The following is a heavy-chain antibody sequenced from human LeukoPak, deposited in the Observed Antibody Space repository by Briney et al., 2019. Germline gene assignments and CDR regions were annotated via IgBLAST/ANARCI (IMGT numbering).Heavy chain of an antibody. V-gene: IGHV3-23*01. CDR3: AKPWGGYEGYFDY. D-gene: IGHD5-12*01. CDR1: GFTFSSSW. J-gene: IGHJ4*02. CDR2: ISGSGGST. Sequence: PGGSLRLSCAASGFTFSSSWMNWVRQAPGKGLEWVSAISGSGGSTYYADSVKGRFTISRDNSKNTLYLQMNSLRAEDTAVYYCAKPWGGYEGYFDYWGQGTLVTVSS.